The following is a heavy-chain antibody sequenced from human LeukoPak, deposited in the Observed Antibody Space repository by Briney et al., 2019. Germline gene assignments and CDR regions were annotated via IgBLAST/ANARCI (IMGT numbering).Heavy chain of an antibody. D-gene: IGHD1-20*01. CDR2: INPIFGTA. V-gene: IGHV1-69*05. J-gene: IGHJ3*02. CDR3: ARGTNWNQGAFDI. CDR1: GGTFSSYA. Sequence: ASVKVSCKASGGTFSSYAISWVRQAPGQGLEWMGGINPIFGTANYAQKFQGRVTITTDASTSTAYMGLSSLRSEDTGVYYCARGTNWNQGAFDIWGQGTMVTVSS.